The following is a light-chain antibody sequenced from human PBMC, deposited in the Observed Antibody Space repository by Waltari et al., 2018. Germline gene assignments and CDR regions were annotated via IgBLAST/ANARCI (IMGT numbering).Light chain of an antibody. CDR1: ELGDRD. V-gene: IGLV3-1*01. J-gene: IGLJ2*01. Sequence: SSELTQPPSVSVSPGQTDTVTCSGDELGDRDASWYQQRPGQSPLLVIYRDTMRPSGIPERFSGSNSGTTATLTISGTQAMDEADYYCQTWDTNTPLFGGGTKLTVL. CDR3: QTWDTNTPL. CDR2: RDT.